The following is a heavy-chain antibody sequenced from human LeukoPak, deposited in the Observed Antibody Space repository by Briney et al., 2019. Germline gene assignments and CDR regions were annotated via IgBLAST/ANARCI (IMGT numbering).Heavy chain of an antibody. CDR2: ISSSSSYI. V-gene: IGHV3-21*01. D-gene: IGHD7-27*01. Sequence: GGSLRLSCAASGFTFSSYSMNWVRQAPGKGLEWVSSISSSSSYIYYADSVKGRFTISRDNAKNSLYLQMNSLRADDTAVYYCARVWVNWFDPWGQGTLVTVSS. CDR3: ARVWVNWFDP. CDR1: GFTFSSYS. J-gene: IGHJ5*02.